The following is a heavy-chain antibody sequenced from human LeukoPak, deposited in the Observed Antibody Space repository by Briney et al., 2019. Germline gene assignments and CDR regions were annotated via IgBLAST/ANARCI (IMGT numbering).Heavy chain of an antibody. CDR1: GESFSDYY. V-gene: IGHV4-34*01. CDR2: INHSGST. J-gene: IGHJ4*02. CDR3: ARVSGYDWESSYDY. D-gene: IGHD5-12*01. Sequence: SETLSLTCAVYGESFSDYYWSWIRQPPGKGLEWIGEINHSGSTTYNPSLTSRVTMSVDTSKNQFSLKLTSVTAADTAVYYCARVSGYDWESSYDYWGQGTLVTVSS.